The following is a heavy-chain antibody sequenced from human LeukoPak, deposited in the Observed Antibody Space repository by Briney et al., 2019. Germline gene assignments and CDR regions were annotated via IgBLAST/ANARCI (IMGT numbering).Heavy chain of an antibody. CDR3: AKRGVVIRGILVIGYHQEAYRYDF. CDR2: ISERGGST. CDR1: GISLSNYA. J-gene: IGHJ4*02. Sequence: PGGSLRLSCVVSGISLSNYAMTWVRQAPGKGLEWVSYISERGGSTTYADSVKGRFTISRDTSLNTLYLQMNNLRAEDTAVYFCAKRGVVIRGILVIGYHQEAYRYDFWGQGVLVTASS. D-gene: IGHD3-10*01. V-gene: IGHV3-23*01.